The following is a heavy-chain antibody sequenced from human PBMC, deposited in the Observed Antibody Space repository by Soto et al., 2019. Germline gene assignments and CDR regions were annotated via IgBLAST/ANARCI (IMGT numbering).Heavy chain of an antibody. CDR2: TYYRAKWFN. Sequence: SQTLSLTCAISGDSVSSISAAWNWIRQSPSRGLEWLGRTYYRAKWFNDYAVSVKSRITLNADMSKNQFSLQLNSVTPEDTAVYFCARGCSGGSCYIDNWGQGTLVTVSS. D-gene: IGHD2-15*01. CDR3: ARGCSGGSCYIDN. CDR1: GDSVSSISAA. V-gene: IGHV6-1*01. J-gene: IGHJ4*02.